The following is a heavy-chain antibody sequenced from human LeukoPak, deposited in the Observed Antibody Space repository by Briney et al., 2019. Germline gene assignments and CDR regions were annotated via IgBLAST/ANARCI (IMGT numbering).Heavy chain of an antibody. CDR3: ARSRSSSWTGGGYLDY. D-gene: IGHD6-13*01. J-gene: IGHJ4*02. CDR1: GFTFSNYA. V-gene: IGHV3-23*01. CDR2: ISGSGATT. Sequence: GGSLRLSCADSGFTFSNYAMSWVRQAPGKGLEWVSAISGSGATTFYADSVKGRFAISRDNSKNTLYLQMNTLRADDTAVYYCARSRSSSWTGGGYLDYWGQGTLVTVSS.